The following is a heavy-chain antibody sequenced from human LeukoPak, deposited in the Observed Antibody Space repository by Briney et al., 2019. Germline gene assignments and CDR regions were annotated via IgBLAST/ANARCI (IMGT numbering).Heavy chain of an antibody. CDR3: AKALSHYDILTGYYF. D-gene: IGHD3-9*01. CDR1: GFTFSNYA. Sequence: GGSLRLSCAASGFTFSNYAMSWVRQAPGKGLEWVSTISNSGAGTYYADSVKGRFTISRDNSKNTLYLQMNSLRAEDTAVYYCAKALSHYDILTGYYFWGQGTLVTVSS. CDR2: ISNSGAGT. V-gene: IGHV3-23*01. J-gene: IGHJ4*02.